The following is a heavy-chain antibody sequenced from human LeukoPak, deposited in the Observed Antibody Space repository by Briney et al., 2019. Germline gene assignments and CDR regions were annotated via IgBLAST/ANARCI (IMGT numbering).Heavy chain of an antibody. CDR1: GFTVSSNY. CDR2: IYSGGST. Sequence: PGGSLRLSCAASGFTVSSNYMSWVRQAPGKGLEWVSVIYSGGSTYYADSVKGRFTIFRDNSKNTLYLQMNSLRAEDTAVYHCARDSVVVVAATRYYYYGMDVWGQGTTVTVSS. J-gene: IGHJ6*02. V-gene: IGHV3-53*01. CDR3: ARDSVVVVAATRYYYYGMDV. D-gene: IGHD2-15*01.